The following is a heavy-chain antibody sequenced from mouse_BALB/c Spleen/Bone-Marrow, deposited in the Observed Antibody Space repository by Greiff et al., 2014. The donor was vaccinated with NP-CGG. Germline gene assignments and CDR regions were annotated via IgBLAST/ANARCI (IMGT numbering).Heavy chain of an antibody. J-gene: IGHJ4*01. CDR2: IYPGNVNT. D-gene: IGHD1-1*01. Sequence: QVQLKQSGPELVKPGASVRIPCKASGYTFTSYYIHWLKQRPGQGLEWIGWIYPGNVNTKYNEKFKGKATLTADKSSGTAYMQLSSLTSEDSAVYFCARSFYGRSMDYWGQGTSVTVSS. V-gene: IGHV1S56*01. CDR1: GYTFTSYY. CDR3: ARSFYGRSMDY.